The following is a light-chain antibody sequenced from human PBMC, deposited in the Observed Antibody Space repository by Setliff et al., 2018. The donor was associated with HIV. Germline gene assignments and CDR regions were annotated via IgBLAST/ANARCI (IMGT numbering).Light chain of an antibody. CDR2: DVT. Sequence: QSVLAQPRSVSGSPGQSVTIPCTGTSSDVGSYNYVTWYQQHPGKVPKLMIYDVTRRPSGVPDRFSGSRSGNTASLTISGLQAEDEADYYCSSFAGRLHVCGTGTKVTVL. V-gene: IGLV2-11*01. CDR1: SSDVGSYNY. CDR3: SSFAGRLHV. J-gene: IGLJ1*01.